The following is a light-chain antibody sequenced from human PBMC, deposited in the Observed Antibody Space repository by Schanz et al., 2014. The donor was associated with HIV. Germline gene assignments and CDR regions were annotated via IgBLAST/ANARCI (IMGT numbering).Light chain of an antibody. CDR3: QQYSSPWT. Sequence: EIVLTQSPGTLSLSPGERGTLSCRASQSVKSNFIGWYQQKPGQAPRLLIFGASNRATGIPDRFSGGESGTDFTLTISRLEPEDFVVYYCQQYSSPWTFGQGTKVEIK. V-gene: IGKV3-20*01. CDR2: GAS. J-gene: IGKJ1*01. CDR1: QSVKSNF.